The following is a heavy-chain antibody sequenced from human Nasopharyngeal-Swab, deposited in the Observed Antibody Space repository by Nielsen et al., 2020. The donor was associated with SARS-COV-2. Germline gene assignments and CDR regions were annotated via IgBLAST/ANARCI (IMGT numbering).Heavy chain of an antibody. CDR1: RFTFNNYN. J-gene: IGHJ6*02. Sequence: GETLKISCAASRFTFNNYNFNWVRQAPGKGLEWVPSISSSSSYIYYADSVKGRFTISRDNAKNSLYLQMNSLRAEDTAVYYCARDGLDYDFWSAYFMDVWGQGTTVTVSS. CDR3: ARDGLDYDFWSAYFMDV. CDR2: ISSSSSYI. V-gene: IGHV3-21*01. D-gene: IGHD3-3*01.